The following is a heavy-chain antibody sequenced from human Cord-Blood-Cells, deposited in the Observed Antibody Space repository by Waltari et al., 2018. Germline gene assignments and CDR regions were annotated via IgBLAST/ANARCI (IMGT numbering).Heavy chain of an antibody. CDR1: GGSVSSGSYY. D-gene: IGHD3-10*01. CDR2: IYSSGST. Sequence: QVQLQESGPGLVKPSETLSLTCTVSGGSVSSGSYYLSWTRQPPGKGLEWIGYIYSSGSTNYNPSLKSRVTISVDTSKNQFSLKLSSVTAADTAVYYCARGRGGVRGVLPNHNWFDPWGQGTLVTVSS. CDR3: ARGRGGVRGVLPNHNWFDP. V-gene: IGHV4-61*01. J-gene: IGHJ5*02.